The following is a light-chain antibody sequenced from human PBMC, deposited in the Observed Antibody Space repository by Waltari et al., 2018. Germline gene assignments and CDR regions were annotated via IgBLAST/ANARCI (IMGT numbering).Light chain of an antibody. Sequence: QSALTQTSSLSGSPGKAVTLPLTGTRSDVGHFYYFSWYQKHPGKAPQLILFDVSERPSGVSNRFSGSKSGTTAYLTISGLQAEDEADYYCYSYAGSRVWVFGGGTMLTVL. CDR2: DVS. V-gene: IGLV2-14*03. J-gene: IGLJ3*02. CDR1: RSDVGHFYY. CDR3: YSYAGSRVWV.